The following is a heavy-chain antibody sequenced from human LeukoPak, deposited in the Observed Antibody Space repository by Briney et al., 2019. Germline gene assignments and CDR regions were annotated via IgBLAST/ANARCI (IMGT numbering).Heavy chain of an antibody. Sequence: GASVKVSCKASGYTFTSYAMNWVRQAPGQGLEWMGGIIPIFGTANYAQKFQGRVTITADESTSTAYMELSSLRSEDTAVYYCASEPDSGSYFYWGQGTLVTVSS. V-gene: IGHV1-69*13. J-gene: IGHJ4*02. CDR3: ASEPDSGSYFY. CDR1: GYTFTSYA. CDR2: IIPIFGTA. D-gene: IGHD1-26*01.